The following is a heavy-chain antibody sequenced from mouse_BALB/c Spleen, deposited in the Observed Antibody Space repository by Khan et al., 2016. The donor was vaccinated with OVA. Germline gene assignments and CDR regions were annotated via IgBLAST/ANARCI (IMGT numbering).Heavy chain of an antibody. Sequence: QVHVKQSGAELVKAGASVKMSCKASGYTFTSYWMHWVKQRLGQGLEWFAETNPTNGRTYYNEKFKSKANLTADKSSSTAYMLLRGPPFEDSAVYYCSRIKKIVATYFDYWGQGTTLTVSS. CDR1: GYTFTSYW. CDR2: TNPTNGRT. CDR3: SRIKKIVATYFDY. V-gene: IGHV1S81*02. D-gene: IGHD1-1*01. J-gene: IGHJ2*01.